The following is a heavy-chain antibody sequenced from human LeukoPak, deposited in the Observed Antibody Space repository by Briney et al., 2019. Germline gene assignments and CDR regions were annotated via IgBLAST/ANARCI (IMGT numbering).Heavy chain of an antibody. CDR2: ISAYNSNT. CDR1: GYTFTSYG. CDR3: AIKYCSGGSCYDFDY. V-gene: IGHV1-18*01. J-gene: IGHJ4*02. D-gene: IGHD2-15*01. Sequence: ASVKVSCKASGYTFTSYGISWVRQAPGQGLEWMGWISAYNSNTNYAQKLQGRVTMTTDTSTSTAYMELSSLRSEDTAVYYCAIKYCSGGSCYDFDYWGQGTLVTVSS.